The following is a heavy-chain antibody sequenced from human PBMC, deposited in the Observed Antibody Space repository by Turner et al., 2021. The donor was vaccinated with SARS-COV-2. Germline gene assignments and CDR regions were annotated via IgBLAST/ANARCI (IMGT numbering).Heavy chain of an antibody. V-gene: IGHV4-39*01. CDR2: IYYSGST. Sequence: QVQLQQWGAGLLKPSETLSPTCTVSGGSISSSSYYWGWIRQPPGKGLEWIGSIYYSGSTYYNPSLKSRVTISVDTSKNQFSLKLSSVTAADTAVYYCAGEEVVFRASHTLYYYGMDVWGQGTTVTVSS. D-gene: IGHD3-22*01. CDR3: AGEEVVFRASHTLYYYGMDV. CDR1: GGSISSSSYY. J-gene: IGHJ6*02.